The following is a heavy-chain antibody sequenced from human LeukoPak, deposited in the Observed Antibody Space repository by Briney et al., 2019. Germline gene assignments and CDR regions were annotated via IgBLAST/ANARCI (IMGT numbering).Heavy chain of an antibody. CDR1: GFTFSSYT. D-gene: IGHD2-15*01. CDR3: GRDEVTVASSPSYWFFAL. J-gene: IGHJ2*01. Sequence: GGSLRLSCAASGFTFSSYTMNSVRQAPGKGLEWVSSISGSSTYIFSADSMKGRFTISRDNAKNSLYLQINSLRAEDTATYYCGRDEVTVASSPSYWFFALWGRGTLVTVSS. V-gene: IGHV3-21*06. CDR2: ISGSSTYI.